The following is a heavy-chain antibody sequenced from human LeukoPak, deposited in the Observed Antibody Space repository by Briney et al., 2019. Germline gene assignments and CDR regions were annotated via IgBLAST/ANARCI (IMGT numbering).Heavy chain of an antibody. CDR2: IYYSGST. J-gene: IGHJ6*02. CDR1: GGSISSGGYY. CDR3: VRGHMVRGVIIVDYYYYGMDV. Sequence: SQTLSLTCTVSGGSISSGGYYWSWIRQHPGKGLEWIGYIYYSGSTYYNPSLKSRVTISVDTSKNQFSLKLSSVTAADTAVYYCVRGHMVRGVIIVDYYYYGMDVWGQGTTVTVSS. D-gene: IGHD3-10*01. V-gene: IGHV4-31*03.